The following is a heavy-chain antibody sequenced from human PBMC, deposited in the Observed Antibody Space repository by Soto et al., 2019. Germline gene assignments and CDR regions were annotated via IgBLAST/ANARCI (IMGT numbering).Heavy chain of an antibody. V-gene: IGHV4-39*01. Sequence: SETLSLTCTVSGGSISSSTYYWGWIRQPPGKGLEWIGSIYYSGKNYYNPSLRSRVTISVDTSKNQFSLKLTSVTAADTAVYYCARHSMVRGVIKWFDPWGQGTLVTVSS. J-gene: IGHJ5*02. D-gene: IGHD3-10*01. CDR2: IYYSGKN. CDR3: ARHSMVRGVIKWFDP. CDR1: GGSISSSTYY.